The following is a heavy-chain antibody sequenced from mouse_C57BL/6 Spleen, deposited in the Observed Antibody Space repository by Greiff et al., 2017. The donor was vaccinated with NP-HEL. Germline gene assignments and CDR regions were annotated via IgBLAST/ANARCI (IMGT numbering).Heavy chain of an antibody. J-gene: IGHJ3*01. CDR1: GYTFTDYE. V-gene: IGHV1-15*01. Sequence: VQLQQSGAELVRPGASVTLSCKASGYTFTDYEMHWVKQTPVHGLEWIGAIDPATGGTAYNQKFKGKATLTADKSSSTAYMELRSLTSEDSAVYYCTRTEKNYYSRSWFAYWGQGTLVTVSA. CDR3: TRTEKNYYSRSWFAY. D-gene: IGHD2-5*01. CDR2: IDPATGGT.